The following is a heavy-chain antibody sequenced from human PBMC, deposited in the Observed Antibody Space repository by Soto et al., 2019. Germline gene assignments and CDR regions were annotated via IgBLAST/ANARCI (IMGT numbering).Heavy chain of an antibody. V-gene: IGHV4-31*01. CDR1: GGSISSGGYY. D-gene: IGHD2-8*01. Sequence: QVQLQESGPGLVKPSQTLSLTCTVSGGSISSGGYYWSWIRQHPGKGLEWIGYIYYSGSTYYNPXXTTPATITVDXXKXQXXLKLSSVTAADTAVYYCARERYRTDGVCYKGGFDYWGQGSLVTVSS. J-gene: IGHJ4*02. CDR2: IYYSGST. CDR3: ARERYRTDGVCYKGGFDY.